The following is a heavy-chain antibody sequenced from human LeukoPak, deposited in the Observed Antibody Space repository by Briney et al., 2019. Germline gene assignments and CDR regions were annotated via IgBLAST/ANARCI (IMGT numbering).Heavy chain of an antibody. V-gene: IGHV3-48*02. CDR3: ARIVSGWSFDY. D-gene: IGHD6-19*01. Sequence: GGSLRLSCAASGFTFSSFSMNWVRQAPGKGLEWVSYISSSSSTIYYADSVKGRFATSRDNAKNSLILQMNSLRDEDTAVYYCARIVSGWSFDYWGQGTLVTVSS. CDR1: GFTFSSFS. CDR2: ISSSSSTI. J-gene: IGHJ4*02.